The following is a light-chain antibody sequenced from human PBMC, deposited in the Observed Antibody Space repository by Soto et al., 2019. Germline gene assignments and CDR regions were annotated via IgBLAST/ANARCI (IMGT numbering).Light chain of an antibody. V-gene: IGLV1-40*01. Sequence: QAVVTQSPSVSGAPGQRVTISCTGSSSNIGAGYDVHWYQRLPGTAPKVLIYGNNNRPSGVPDRFSGSKSGTSASLAITGLQAEDEADYYCQSYDSSLSGSYVFGTGTKLTVL. J-gene: IGLJ1*01. CDR3: QSYDSSLSGSYV. CDR1: SSNIGAGYD. CDR2: GNN.